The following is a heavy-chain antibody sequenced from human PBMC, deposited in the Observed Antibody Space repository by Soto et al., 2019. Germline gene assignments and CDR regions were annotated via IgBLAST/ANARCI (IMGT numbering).Heavy chain of an antibody. D-gene: IGHD3-22*01. V-gene: IGHV1-69*13. CDR1: GGTFSSYA. Sequence: RASVKVSCKASGGTFSSYAISWVRQAPGQGLEWMGGIIPIFGTANYAQKFQGRVTITADESTSTAYMELSSLRSEDTAVYYCARSGDDSSGYYWGYFDYWGQGTLVTVSS. J-gene: IGHJ4*02. CDR2: IIPIFGTA. CDR3: ARSGDDSSGYYWGYFDY.